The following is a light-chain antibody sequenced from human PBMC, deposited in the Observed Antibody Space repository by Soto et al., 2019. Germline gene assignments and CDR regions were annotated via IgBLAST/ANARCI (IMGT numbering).Light chain of an antibody. CDR3: QKYNTAPLT. J-gene: IGKJ5*01. CDR2: AAS. Sequence: DIQMTQSPSSLSASVGDRVTITCRASQDISVYLAWYQQKPGKVPKLLIYAASTLQSGVPSRFSGSGSGTDFTLTISSLQPEDVATYYCQKYNTAPLTVGQGTRLEIK. V-gene: IGKV1-27*01. CDR1: QDISVY.